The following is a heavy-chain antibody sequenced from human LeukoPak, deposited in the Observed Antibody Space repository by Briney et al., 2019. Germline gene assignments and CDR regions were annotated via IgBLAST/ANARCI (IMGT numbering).Heavy chain of an antibody. J-gene: IGHJ3*02. Sequence: PGGSLRPSCAASGFTFSSYGMHWVRQAPGKGLEWVAFIRYDGSNKYYADSVKGRFTISRDNSKNTLYLQMNSLRAEDTAVYYCAREGGSYSDAFDIWGQGTIVTVSS. CDR1: GFTFSSYG. V-gene: IGHV3-30*02. CDR3: AREGGSYSDAFDI. D-gene: IGHD1-26*01. CDR2: IRYDGSNK.